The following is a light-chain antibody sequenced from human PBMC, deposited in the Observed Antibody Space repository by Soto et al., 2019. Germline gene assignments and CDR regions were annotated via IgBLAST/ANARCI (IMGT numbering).Light chain of an antibody. J-gene: IGKJ1*01. CDR3: QQTYSTPRM. V-gene: IGKV1-39*01. CDR2: AAS. CDR1: QSISNY. Sequence: DIQMTQSPSSLSASVGDRVTITCRASQSISNYLNCYQQRPGKAPKLLIYAASSLQSGVPSRFSGSGSGTDFTLTISSLQPEDFAAYYCQQTYSTPRMFGQGTKVDIK.